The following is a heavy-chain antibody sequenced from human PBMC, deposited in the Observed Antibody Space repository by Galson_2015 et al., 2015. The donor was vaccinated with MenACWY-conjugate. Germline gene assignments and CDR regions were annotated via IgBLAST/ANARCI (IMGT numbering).Heavy chain of an antibody. CDR1: GLTFSSSS. CDR2: ITRSSTTI. V-gene: IGHV3-48*02. J-gene: IGHJ4*01. D-gene: IGHD3-16*02. Sequence: SLRLPCAAPGLTFSSSSTNRVRQAPGKRLEWLSYITRSSTTIYPADSVKGRFTISRDNAKNSLYLQMNSLRDEDTAVYYCARDREDYEHVWGTYRPHYFDYWGRGTLLTVSS. CDR3: ARDREDYEHVWGTYRPHYFDY.